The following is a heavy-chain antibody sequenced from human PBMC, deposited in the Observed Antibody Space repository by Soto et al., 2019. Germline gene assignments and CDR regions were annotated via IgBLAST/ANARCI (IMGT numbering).Heavy chain of an antibody. CDR1: GFSLSNARMG. CDR2: IFSNDEK. D-gene: IGHD3-3*01. J-gene: IGHJ4*02. Sequence: QVTLKESGPVLVKPTETLTLTCTVSGFSLSNARMGVSWIRQPPGKALEWLAHIFSNDEKSYSTSLKIRLTISKDTSKSQVVLTMTNMDPVDTATYYCARMGHYDFWSGYYFDYWGQGTLVTVSS. CDR3: ARMGHYDFWSGYYFDY. V-gene: IGHV2-26*01.